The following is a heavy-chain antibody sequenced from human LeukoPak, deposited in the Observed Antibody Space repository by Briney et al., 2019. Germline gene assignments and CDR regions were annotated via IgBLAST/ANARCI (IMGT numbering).Heavy chain of an antibody. J-gene: IGHJ1*01. CDR3: ARDRGQVVTAILGYFQH. CDR2: IWYDGSNK. D-gene: IGHD2-21*02. Sequence: GRSLRLSCAASGFTFSSYGMHWVRQAPGKGLEWVAVIWYDGSNKYYADSVKGRFTISRDNSKNTLYLQMNSLRAEDTAVYYCARDRGQVVTAILGYFQHWGQGTLVTVSS. CDR1: GFTFSSYG. V-gene: IGHV3-33*01.